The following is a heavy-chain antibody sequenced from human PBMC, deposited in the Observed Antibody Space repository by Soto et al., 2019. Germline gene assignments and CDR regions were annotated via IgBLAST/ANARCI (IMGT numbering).Heavy chain of an antibody. D-gene: IGHD1-26*01. J-gene: IGHJ6*02. CDR1: GGSISSGGYY. CDR3: ARERGDYYYYGMDV. CDR2: IYYSGST. Sequence: LSLTCTVSGGSISSGGYYWSWIRQHPGKGLEWIGYIYYSGSTYYNPSLKSRVTISVDTSKNQFSLKLSSVTAADTAVYYCARERGDYYYYGMDVWGQGTTVTVSS. V-gene: IGHV4-31*03.